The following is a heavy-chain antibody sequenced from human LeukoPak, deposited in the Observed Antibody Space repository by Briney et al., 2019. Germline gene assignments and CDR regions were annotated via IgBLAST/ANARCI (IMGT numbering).Heavy chain of an antibody. V-gene: IGHV4-34*01. D-gene: IGHD6-13*01. CDR1: GGSFSGYY. CDR3: ARGAAGTKSNDY. CDR2: INHSGST. J-gene: IGHJ4*02. Sequence: PETLSLTCAVYGGSFSGYYWSWIRQPPGKGLEWIGEINHSGSTNYNPSLKSRVTISVDTSKNQFSLKLSSVTAADTAVYYCARGAAGTKSNDYWGQGTLVTVSS.